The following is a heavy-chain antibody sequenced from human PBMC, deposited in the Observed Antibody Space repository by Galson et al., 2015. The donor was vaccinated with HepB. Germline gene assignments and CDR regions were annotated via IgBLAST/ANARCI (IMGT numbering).Heavy chain of an antibody. J-gene: IGHJ6*02. D-gene: IGHD1-26*01. CDR1: GYSFTSYW. CDR3: ARYSGSYYHYHYGMDV. V-gene: IGHV5-10-1*01. Sequence: QSGAEVKKPGESLRISCKGSGYSFTSYWISWVRQMPGKGLEWMGRIDPTDSYTNYSPSFQGHVTISADKSIGTAYLQWSSLKASDTAMYYCARYSGSYYHYHYGMDVWGQGTTVTVSS. CDR2: IDPTDSYT.